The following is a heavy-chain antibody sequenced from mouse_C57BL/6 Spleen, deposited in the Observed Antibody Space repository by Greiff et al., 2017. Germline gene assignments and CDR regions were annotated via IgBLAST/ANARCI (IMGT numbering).Heavy chain of an antibody. CDR3: TRGFYYGSSGYFDY. CDR1: GYTFTDYE. Sequence: QVQLQQSGAELVRPGASVTLSCKASGYTFTDYEMHWVKQTPVHGLEWIGAIDPETGGTAYNQKFKGKAILTADKSSSTAYMELRSLTSEDSAVYYCTRGFYYGSSGYFDYWGQGTTLTVSS. J-gene: IGHJ2*01. D-gene: IGHD1-1*01. CDR2: IDPETGGT. V-gene: IGHV1-15*01.